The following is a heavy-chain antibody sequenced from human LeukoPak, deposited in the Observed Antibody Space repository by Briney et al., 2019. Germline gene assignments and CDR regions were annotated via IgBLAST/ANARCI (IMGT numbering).Heavy chain of an antibody. CDR1: GFIVSSIY. J-gene: IGHJ4*02. CDR3: ARGRHSGFDY. V-gene: IGHV3-66*01. Sequence: GGSLRLSCAASGFIVSSIYMSWVRQASGKGLEWVSALYSGGGTYYADSLKGRFTISRDNSKNTMYLQMNSLRAEDTAVYYCARGRHSGFDYWGQGTLVTVSS. D-gene: IGHD3-10*01. CDR2: LYSGGGT.